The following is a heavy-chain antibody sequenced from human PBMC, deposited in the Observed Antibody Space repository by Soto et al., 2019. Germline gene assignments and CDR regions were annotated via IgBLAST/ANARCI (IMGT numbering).Heavy chain of an antibody. CDR3: ARPYYYDSSGYFGY. D-gene: IGHD3-22*01. Sequence: ASVKVSCKASGYTFTSYAMHWVRQAPGQRLERMGWINAGNGNTKYSQKFQGRVTITRDISASTAYMELSSLRSEDTAVYYCARPYYYDSSGYFGYWGQGTLVTVSS. J-gene: IGHJ4*02. CDR1: GYTFTSYA. V-gene: IGHV1-3*01. CDR2: INAGNGNT.